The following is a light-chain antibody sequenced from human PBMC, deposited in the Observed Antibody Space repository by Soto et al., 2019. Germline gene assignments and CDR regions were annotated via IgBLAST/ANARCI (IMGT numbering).Light chain of an antibody. CDR3: QQYDNWIRT. J-gene: IGKJ1*01. V-gene: IGKV3-15*01. CDR2: GAS. Sequence: EIVITQSPATLSVSPGERATLSCRASQSISSNLAWYQQRPGQAPRLLIYGASTRETGIPARFSGSGAGTECTLTISSLQSEDFEVYYCQQYDNWIRTFGQGTKVDIK. CDR1: QSISSN.